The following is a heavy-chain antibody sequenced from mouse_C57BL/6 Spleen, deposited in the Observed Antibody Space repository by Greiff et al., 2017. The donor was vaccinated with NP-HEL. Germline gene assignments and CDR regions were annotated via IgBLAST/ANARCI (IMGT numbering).Heavy chain of an antibody. Sequence: QVQLQQSGPELVKPGASVKISCKASGYAFSSSWLNWVKQRPGRGLEWIGRIYPGDGDTNYNGKFKGKATLTADKSSSTAYMQLSSLTSEDSAVYFCARSDYAMDYWGQGTSVTVSS. CDR1: GYAFSSSW. J-gene: IGHJ4*01. V-gene: IGHV1-82*01. CDR2: IYPGDGDT. CDR3: ARSDYAMDY.